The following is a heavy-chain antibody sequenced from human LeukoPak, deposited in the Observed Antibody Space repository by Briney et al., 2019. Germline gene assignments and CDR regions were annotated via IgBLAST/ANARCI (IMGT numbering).Heavy chain of an antibody. Sequence: GGSLRLSCAASGVTVSSIYMGWVRQAPGKGLDWVSVIYPDGRTYYTEWVKGRFTISRDSSENSLFLQMNSLRAEDTAVYYCATLKGWYGEGCFDCWGQGTLVTVSS. J-gene: IGHJ4*02. V-gene: IGHV3-53*01. CDR2: IYPDGRT. CDR3: ATLKGWYGEGCFDC. D-gene: IGHD3-10*01. CDR1: GVTVSSIY.